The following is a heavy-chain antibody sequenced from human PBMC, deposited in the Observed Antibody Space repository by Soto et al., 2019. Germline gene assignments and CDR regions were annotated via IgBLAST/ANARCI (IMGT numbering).Heavy chain of an antibody. CDR2: IYAGGPT. CDR3: TVFVYYEHYFDY. Sequence: EVQLVESGGDLVQPGGSLRLSCAASGFSVSDNYMVWVRQAPGKGPEWVSVIYAGGPTFYADSVKGRFIISRQRSKNQMYLEMNSLRPEDTAVYYCTVFVYYEHYFDYWGQGTLVTVSS. CDR1: GFSVSDNY. D-gene: IGHD3-22*01. J-gene: IGHJ4*02. V-gene: IGHV3-53*04.